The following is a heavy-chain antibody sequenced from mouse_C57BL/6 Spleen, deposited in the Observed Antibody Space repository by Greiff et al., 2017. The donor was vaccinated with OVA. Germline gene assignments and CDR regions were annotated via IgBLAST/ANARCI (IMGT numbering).Heavy chain of an antibody. Sequence: VQLQQSGAELVRPGASVTLSCKASGYTFTDYEMHWVKQTPVHGLEWIGAIDPETGGTAYNQKFKGKAILTADKSSSTAYMELRSLTSEDSAVDYCTSTYYYAMDYWGQGTSVTVSS. CDR1: GYTFTDYE. CDR2: IDPETGGT. V-gene: IGHV1-15*01. D-gene: IGHD5-1*01. J-gene: IGHJ4*01. CDR3: TSTYYYAMDY.